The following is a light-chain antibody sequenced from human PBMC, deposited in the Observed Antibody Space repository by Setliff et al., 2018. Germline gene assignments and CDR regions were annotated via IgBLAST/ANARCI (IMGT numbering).Light chain of an antibody. CDR2: DVS. V-gene: IGLV2-14*03. CDR3: SSYSSSNIPFV. CDR1: DSDVGGFSL. Sequence: QSALTQPASVSGSPGQSITISCTGTDSDVGGFSLVSWYQQHPGKAPKFMIYDVSNRPSGVSNRFSGSKSGNTASLTISGLQAEDEADYYCSSYSSSNIPFVFGTGTKVTVL. J-gene: IGLJ1*01.